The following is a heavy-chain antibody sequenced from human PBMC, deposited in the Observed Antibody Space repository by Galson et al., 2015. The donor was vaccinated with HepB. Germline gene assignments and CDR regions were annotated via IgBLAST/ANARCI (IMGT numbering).Heavy chain of an antibody. J-gene: IGHJ4*02. CDR2: YDGHSGD. D-gene: IGHD3-16*01. CDR1: GFTYTYYG. Sequence: SLRLSCAASGFTYTYYGFHWVRQAPGKGLGWLAYDGHSGDSYADSVEGRFTTSRDSSSNTVFLLMTSLRVDDTAVYYCAKVAILGATPHYFDYLGQGTLVTVSS. V-gene: IGHV3-33*06. CDR3: AKVAILGATPHYFDY.